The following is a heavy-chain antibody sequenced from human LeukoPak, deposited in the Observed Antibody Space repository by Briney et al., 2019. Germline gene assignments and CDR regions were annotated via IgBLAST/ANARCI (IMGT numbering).Heavy chain of an antibody. Sequence: GGALQISCKASGCNFTSYWIGWVRQLPGEGLEWMGIIYPGDSDTRYSPSFQGQVTISADKSVSTAYLKWSSLKASDSAIYYCATRSDGYSQFDFWGQGTLVTVSS. CDR3: ATRSDGYSQFDF. CDR1: GCNFTSYW. CDR2: IYPGDSDT. V-gene: IGHV5-51*01. D-gene: IGHD5-24*01. J-gene: IGHJ4*02.